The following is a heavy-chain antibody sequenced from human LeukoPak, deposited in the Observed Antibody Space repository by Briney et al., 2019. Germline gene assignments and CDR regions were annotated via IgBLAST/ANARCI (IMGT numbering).Heavy chain of an antibody. V-gene: IGHV1-18*01. Sequence: EASVKVSCKASGYTFTSYGISGVRQAPGQGLEWMGWISAYNGNTNYAQKLQGRVTMTTDTSTSTAYMELSSLRSEDTAVYYCARAPSNSVDYWGQGILVTVSS. CDR3: ARAPSNSVDY. CDR2: ISAYNGNT. CDR1: GYTFTSYG. D-gene: IGHD4-11*01. J-gene: IGHJ4*02.